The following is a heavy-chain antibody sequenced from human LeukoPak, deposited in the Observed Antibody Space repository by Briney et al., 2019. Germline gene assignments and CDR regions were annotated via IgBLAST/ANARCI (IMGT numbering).Heavy chain of an antibody. CDR1: GGSISSSSYS. CDR3: AIIMTIDY. CDR2: IYYSGST. V-gene: IGHV4-39*01. D-gene: IGHD3-16*01. Sequence: SETLSLTCTVSGGSISSSSYSWGWIRQPPGKGLEWIGSIYYSGSTYYNPSLKSRVTISVDTSKNQFSLKLSSVTAADTAVYYCAIIMTIDYWGQGTLVTVSS. J-gene: IGHJ4*02.